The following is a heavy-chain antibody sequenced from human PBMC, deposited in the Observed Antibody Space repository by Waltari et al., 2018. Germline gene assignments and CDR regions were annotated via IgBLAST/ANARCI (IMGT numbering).Heavy chain of an antibody. V-gene: IGHV3-72*01. CDR3: SYSGSYKHFRD. CDR1: GFTFSDHY. J-gene: IGHJ1*01. D-gene: IGHD1-26*01. Sequence: EVQLVESGGGLVQPGGSLRLSCAASGFTFSDHYMDWVRQAPGKGLEWVGRVRDKANRYTTEYAASVKGRFTISRDDLKNSLFLQMNSLKTEDTAVYYCSYSGSYKHFRDWGQGTLVTVSS. CDR2: VRDKANRYTT.